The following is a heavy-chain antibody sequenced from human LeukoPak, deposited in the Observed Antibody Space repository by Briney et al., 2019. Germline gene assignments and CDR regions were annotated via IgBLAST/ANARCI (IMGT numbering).Heavy chain of an antibody. CDR2: VYYSGTT. V-gene: IGHV4-59*11. CDR1: GVSISSHY. D-gene: IGHD5-24*01. CDR3: ARVVETIQWATWFDP. Sequence: PSDTLSLTCSVSGVSISSHYRGWIRQTPGKGLEWIGYVYYSGTTVYNPSLRSRVTVSVDTSKNEFSLKLSSMTTADTAVYYCARVVETIQWATWFDPWGQGTLVTVSS. J-gene: IGHJ5*02.